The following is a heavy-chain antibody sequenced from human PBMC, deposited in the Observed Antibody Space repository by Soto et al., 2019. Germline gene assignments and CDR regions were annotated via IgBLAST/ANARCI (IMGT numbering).Heavy chain of an antibody. V-gene: IGHV3-30*04. J-gene: IGHJ5*02. D-gene: IGHD4-4*01. CDR1: GFSFRNSA. CDR3: ARDVSPHSNPSWFDP. CDR2: ISFDGSNK. Sequence: QVQLVESGGGVVQPGRSLRLSCAASGFSFRNSAMHWVRQAPGKGLEWVAMISFDGSNKYYADSVRGRFTISRDNPMNTLYLQMSSLRAEDTAVYFCARDVSPHSNPSWFDPWGQGTLVAVSS.